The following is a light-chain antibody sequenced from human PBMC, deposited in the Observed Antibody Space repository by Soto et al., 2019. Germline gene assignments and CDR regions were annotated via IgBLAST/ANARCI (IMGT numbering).Light chain of an antibody. CDR3: QQRADWPIT. CDR2: DSS. V-gene: IGKV3-11*01. CDR1: QNVGNY. Sequence: EMVLTQSPDTLSLLPGERATLSCRASQNVGNYLAWYQEKPGQAPRLLISDSSNRATGIPARFSGSGSGTDFTLTISGMEPDDFALYFCQQRADWPITLGPGTKVDIK. J-gene: IGKJ3*01.